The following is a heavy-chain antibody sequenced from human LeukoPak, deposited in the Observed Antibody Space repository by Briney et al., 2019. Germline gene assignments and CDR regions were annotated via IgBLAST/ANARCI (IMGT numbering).Heavy chain of an antibody. D-gene: IGHD4-17*01. CDR3: ARVVSTPDDYGDYGYFDL. Sequence: ASVKVSCKASGYTFTSYYMHWVRQAPGQGLEWMGMINPSGGSTSYAQKFQGRVTMTRDTSTSTVYMELSSLRSEDTAVYYCARVVSTPDDYGDYGYFDLWGRGTLVTVSS. V-gene: IGHV1-46*01. CDR2: INPSGGST. CDR1: GYTFTSYY. J-gene: IGHJ2*01.